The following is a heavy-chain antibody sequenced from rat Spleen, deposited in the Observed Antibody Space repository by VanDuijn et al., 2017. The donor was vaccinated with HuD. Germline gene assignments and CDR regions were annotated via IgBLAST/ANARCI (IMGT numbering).Heavy chain of an antibody. CDR2: IINDSSHT. D-gene: IGHD1-3*01. J-gene: IGHJ2*01. CDR3: ARETLATAVFDY. Sequence: EVQLVESGGGLVQPGSSLKVSCVASGFTFSSYAMHWFRQAPENGIEWLAYIINDSSHTHYAETVKGRFAISRDNARNTVDMQLRRLRSEDTAMYFCARETLATAVFDYWGQGVMVTVSS. V-gene: IGHV5-43*01. CDR1: GFTFSSYA.